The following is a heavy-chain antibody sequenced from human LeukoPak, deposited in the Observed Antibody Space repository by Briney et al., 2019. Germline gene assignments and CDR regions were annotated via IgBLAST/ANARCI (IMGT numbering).Heavy chain of an antibody. CDR2: IYYSGST. CDR1: GGSISSYY. J-gene: IGHJ5*02. CDR3: ARGNSGYSYPHGFDP. D-gene: IGHD5-18*01. V-gene: IGHV4-59*01. Sequence: SETLSLTCTVSGGSISSYYWSWIRQPPGKGLEWIGYIYYSGSTNYNPSLKSRVTISVDTSKNHFSLKLSSVTAADTAVYYCARGNSGYSYPHGFDPWGQGTLVTVSS.